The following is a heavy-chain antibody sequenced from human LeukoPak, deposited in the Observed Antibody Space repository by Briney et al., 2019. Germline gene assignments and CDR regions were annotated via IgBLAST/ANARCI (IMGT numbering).Heavy chain of an antibody. V-gene: IGHV1-2*02. CDR3: ASLGMYRSSGHFDY. J-gene: IGHJ4*02. D-gene: IGHD6-6*01. CDR2: INPNSGGT. Sequence: ASVKVSCKASGYSFTGYYMHWVRQAPGQGLEWMGWINPNSGGTDYAQKFQGRVTMTRDTSISTAYMGLSSLGSDDTAGYYCASLGMYRSSGHFDYWGQGTLVTVSS. CDR1: GYSFTGYY.